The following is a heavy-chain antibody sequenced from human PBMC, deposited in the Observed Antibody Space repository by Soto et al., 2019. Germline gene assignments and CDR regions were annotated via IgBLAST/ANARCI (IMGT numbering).Heavy chain of an antibody. CDR1: GFTFSSYG. CDR2: ISYDGSNK. Sequence: GGSLRLSCAASGFTFSSYGMHWVRQAPGKGLEWVAVISYDGSNKYCADSVKGRFTISRDNSKNTLYLQMNSLRAEDTAVYYCAKRAPNDFWSGYYKYWGQGTLVTVFS. J-gene: IGHJ4*02. CDR3: AKRAPNDFWSGYYKY. V-gene: IGHV3-30*18. D-gene: IGHD3-3*01.